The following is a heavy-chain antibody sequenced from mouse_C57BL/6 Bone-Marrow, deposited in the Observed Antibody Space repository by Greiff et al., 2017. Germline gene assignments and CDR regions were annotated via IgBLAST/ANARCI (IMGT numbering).Heavy chain of an antibody. J-gene: IGHJ2*01. V-gene: IGHV1-80*01. CDR1: GYAFSSYW. CDR3: ARRWGSLKDFDY. CDR2: IYPGDGDT. D-gene: IGHD1-1*02. Sequence: VQLQQSGAELVKPGASVTISCKASGYAFSSYWMNWVKQRPGKGLEWIGQIYPGDGDTNYNGKFKGKATLTADKSSSTAYMQLSSLTSEDSAVYFCARRWGSLKDFDYWGQGTTLTVSS.